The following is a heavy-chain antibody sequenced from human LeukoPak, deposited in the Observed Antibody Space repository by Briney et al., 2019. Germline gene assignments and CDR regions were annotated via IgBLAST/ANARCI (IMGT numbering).Heavy chain of an antibody. CDR3: ARGYSYGYNYFDY. CDR2: IKQDGSEK. Sequence: GGSLRLSCAAPGFTFSSYWMSWVRQAPGKGLEWVANIKQDGSEKYYVDSVKGRFTISRDNAKNSLYLQMNSLRAEDTAVYYCARGYSYGYNYFDYWGQGTLVTVSS. J-gene: IGHJ4*02. CDR1: GFTFSSYW. D-gene: IGHD5-18*01. V-gene: IGHV3-7*01.